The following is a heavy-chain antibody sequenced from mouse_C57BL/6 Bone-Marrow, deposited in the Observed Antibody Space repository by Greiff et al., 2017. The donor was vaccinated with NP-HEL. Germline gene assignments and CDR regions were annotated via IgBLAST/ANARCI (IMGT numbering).Heavy chain of an antibody. D-gene: IGHD4-1*01. J-gene: IGHJ3*01. CDR1: GYTFTSYW. V-gene: IGHV1-64*01. Sequence: QVQLQQPGAELVKPGASVKLSCKASGYTFTSYWMHWVKQRPGQGLEWIGMIHPNSGSTNYNEKFKSKATLTVDKSSSTAYMQLSSLTSEDSAVYYCASSRLTEWFAYWGQGTLVTVSA. CDR2: IHPNSGST. CDR3: ASSRLTEWFAY.